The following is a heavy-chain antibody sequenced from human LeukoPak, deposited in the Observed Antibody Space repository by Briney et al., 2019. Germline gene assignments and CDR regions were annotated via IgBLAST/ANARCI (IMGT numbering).Heavy chain of an antibody. CDR3: ARLGYSGYDGYYYYYMDV. CDR2: MNPNSGNT. J-gene: IGHJ6*03. D-gene: IGHD5-12*01. Sequence: ASVKVSCKASGYTFTSYDINWVRQATGQGLEWMGWMNPNSGNTGYAQKFQGRVTITRNTSISTAYMELSSLRSEDTAVYYCARLGYSGYDGYYYYYMDVWAKGPRSPSP. V-gene: IGHV1-8*03. CDR1: GYTFTSYD.